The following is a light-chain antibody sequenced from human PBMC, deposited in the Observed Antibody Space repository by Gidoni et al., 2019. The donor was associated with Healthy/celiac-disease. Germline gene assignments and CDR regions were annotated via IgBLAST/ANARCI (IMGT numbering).Light chain of an antibody. V-gene: IGKV3-11*01. CDR1: QSVSSY. CDR3: QQRSNWPPSLT. J-gene: IGKJ4*01. Sequence: ELVLTQSPATLSLSPGERATLSCRASQSVSSYLAWYQQKPGQAPRLLIYDASNRATGIPARFSGSGSGTDFTLTISSREPEDFAVYYCQQRSNWPPSLTFGGGTKVEIK. CDR2: DAS.